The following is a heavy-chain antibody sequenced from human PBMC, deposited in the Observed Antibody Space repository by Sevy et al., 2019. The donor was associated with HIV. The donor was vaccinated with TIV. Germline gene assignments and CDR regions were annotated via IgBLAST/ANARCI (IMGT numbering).Heavy chain of an antibody. Sequence: GGSLRLSCAASGFIFSNYGMSWVRLAPGKGLEWLSGISGSGSITYYAHSAEGRFTISRDNSKNTLYLQMNSLRAADTAVYYCAKDDSSVTGYYLDSWGQGTLVTVSS. J-gene: IGHJ4*02. V-gene: IGHV3-23*01. CDR1: GFIFSNYG. CDR2: ISGSGSIT. D-gene: IGHD1-1*01. CDR3: AKDDSSVTGYYLDS.